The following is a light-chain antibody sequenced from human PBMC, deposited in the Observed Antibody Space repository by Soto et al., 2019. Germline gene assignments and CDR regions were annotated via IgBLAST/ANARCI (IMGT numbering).Light chain of an antibody. Sequence: QSALTQPRSVSGSPGQSVSISCTGTSNDVGGYNYVSWYQQHPGKAPKLMIYDVTKRPSGVPDRFSGSKSGNTASLTVSGLQAADEADYFCKSYAGSNTYVFGSGTKLTVL. CDR1: SNDVGGYNY. CDR3: KSYAGSNTYV. CDR2: DVT. V-gene: IGLV2-11*01. J-gene: IGLJ1*01.